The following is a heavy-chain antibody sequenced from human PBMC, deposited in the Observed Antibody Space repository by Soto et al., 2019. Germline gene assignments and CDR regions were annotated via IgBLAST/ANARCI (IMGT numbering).Heavy chain of an antibody. CDR3: ARERRNWNYGGGMDV. J-gene: IGHJ6*02. Sequence: NPGGSLRLSCAASGFTFSSYSMNWVRQAPGKGLEWVSSISSSSSYIYYADSVKGRFTISRDNAKNSLYLQMNSLRAEDTAVYYCARERRNWNYGGGMDVWGQGTTVTVSS. D-gene: IGHD1-7*01. CDR2: ISSSSSYI. CDR1: GFTFSSYS. V-gene: IGHV3-21*01.